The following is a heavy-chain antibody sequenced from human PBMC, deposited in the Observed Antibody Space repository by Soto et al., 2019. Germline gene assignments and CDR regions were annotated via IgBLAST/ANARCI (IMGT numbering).Heavy chain of an antibody. CDR3: ARGDFDSSANYYAGWFDP. V-gene: IGHV1-2*02. D-gene: IGHD3-22*01. CDR1: GYIFTGYY. CDR2: FNPNSGGT. Sequence: QVQLVQSGAEVKKPGASVKVSCKASGYIFTGYYMHWLRQAPGQGLEWMGWFNPNSGGTKCAQKFQGRVTMTNDTSINTAYMELSGLISDDTAVYYCARGDFDSSANYYAGWFDPWGQGTLVTVSS. J-gene: IGHJ5*02.